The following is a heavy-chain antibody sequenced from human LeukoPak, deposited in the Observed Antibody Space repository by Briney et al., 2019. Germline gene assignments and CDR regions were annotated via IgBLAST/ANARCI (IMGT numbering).Heavy chain of an antibody. Sequence: GGSLRLSCAASGFTFDDYAMHWVRQAPGKGLEWVSLISGDGDSTYYADSVKGRFTISRDNSKNSLYLQMNSLRTEDTALYYCAKDVGGGYYYDSSGYPDYWGQGTLVTVSS. J-gene: IGHJ4*02. CDR1: GFTFDDYA. CDR2: ISGDGDST. V-gene: IGHV3-43*02. CDR3: AKDVGGGYYYDSSGYPDY. D-gene: IGHD3-22*01.